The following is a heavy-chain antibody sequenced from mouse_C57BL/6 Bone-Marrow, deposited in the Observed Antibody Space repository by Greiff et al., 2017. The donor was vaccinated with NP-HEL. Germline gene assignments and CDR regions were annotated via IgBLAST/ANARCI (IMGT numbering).Heavy chain of an antibody. D-gene: IGHD1-1*01. J-gene: IGHJ1*03. CDR2: ISSGGSYT. V-gene: IGHV5-6*01. Sequence: DVHLVESGGDLVKPGGSLKLSCAASGFTFSSYGMSWVRQTPDKRLEWVATISSGGSYTYYPDSVKGRFTISRDNAKNTLYLQMSSLKSEDTAMYYCARHLYYYGSSHWYFDVWGTGTTVTVSS. CDR1: GFTFSSYG. CDR3: ARHLYYYGSSHWYFDV.